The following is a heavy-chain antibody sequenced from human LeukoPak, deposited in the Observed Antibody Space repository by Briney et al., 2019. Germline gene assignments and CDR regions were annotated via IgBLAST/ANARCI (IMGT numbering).Heavy chain of an antibody. Sequence: GGSLRLSCAASGFTFSSYSMNWVRQAPGKGLEWVSSISSSSSYIYYADSVKGRFTISRDNAKNSLYLQMNSLRAEDTAVYYCARGGVLWFGELYPDYWGQGTLVTVSS. CDR3: ARGGVLWFGELYPDY. J-gene: IGHJ4*02. CDR1: GFTFSSYS. D-gene: IGHD3-10*01. V-gene: IGHV3-21*01. CDR2: ISSSSSYI.